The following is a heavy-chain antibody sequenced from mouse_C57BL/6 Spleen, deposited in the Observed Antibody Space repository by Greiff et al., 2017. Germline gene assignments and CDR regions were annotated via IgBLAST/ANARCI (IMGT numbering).Heavy chain of an antibody. Sequence: HVKQSGPELVKPGASVKISCKASGYSFTDYNMNWVKQSNGKSLEWIGVINPNYGTTSYNQKFKGKATLTVDQSSSTAYMQLNSLTSEDSAVYYCARGYDYDGVYYAMDYWGQGTSVTVSS. CDR3: ARGYDYDGVYYAMDY. D-gene: IGHD2-4*01. V-gene: IGHV1-39*01. J-gene: IGHJ4*01. CDR2: INPNYGTT. CDR1: GYSFTDYN.